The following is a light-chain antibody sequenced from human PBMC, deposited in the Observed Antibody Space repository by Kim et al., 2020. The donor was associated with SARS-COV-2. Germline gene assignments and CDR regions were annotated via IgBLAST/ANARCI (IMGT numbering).Light chain of an antibody. J-gene: IGLJ1*01. CDR3: NSYAGSSIFV. CDR1: SSDVGRYNY. V-gene: IGLV2-8*01. Sequence: QSALTQPPSASGSPGQSVTISCTGTSSDVGRYNYVSWYQQHPGKAPKLLIYEVSQRPSGVPDRFSGSKSGNTASLTVSGLQAEDEADYYCNSYAGSSIFVFGTGTKVTVL. CDR2: EVS.